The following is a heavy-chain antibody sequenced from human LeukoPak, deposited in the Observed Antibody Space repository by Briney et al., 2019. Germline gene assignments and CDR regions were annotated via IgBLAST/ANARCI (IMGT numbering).Heavy chain of an antibody. J-gene: IGHJ4*02. Sequence: PGGSLRLSCAASRFTFSSYAMHWVRQAPGKGPEWVAVISYDGSNKYYADSVKGRFTISRDNSKNALFLQMNSLRAEDTAVYYCAKRGSVGTLGHFDYWGQGTLVTVSS. CDR2: ISYDGSNK. CDR1: RFTFSSYA. D-gene: IGHD6-13*01. CDR3: AKRGSVGTLGHFDY. V-gene: IGHV3-30-3*02.